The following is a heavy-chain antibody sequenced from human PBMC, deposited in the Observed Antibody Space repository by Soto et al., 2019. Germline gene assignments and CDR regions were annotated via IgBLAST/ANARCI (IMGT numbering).Heavy chain of an antibody. V-gene: IGHV1-18*04. CDR1: GYTFTDYY. J-gene: IGHJ4*02. CDR3: AREMITFGGVIVPDY. D-gene: IGHD3-16*02. Sequence: SVKVSCKASGYTFTDYYIHWVRQAPGQGLEWMGWISAYNGNTNYAQKLQGRVTMTTDTSTSTAYMELRSLRSDDTAVYYCAREMITFGGVIVPDYWGQGTLVTVSS. CDR2: ISAYNGNT.